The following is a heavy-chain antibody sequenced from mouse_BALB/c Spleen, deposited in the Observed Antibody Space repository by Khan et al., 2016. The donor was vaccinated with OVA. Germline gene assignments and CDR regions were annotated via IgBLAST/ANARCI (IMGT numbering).Heavy chain of an antibody. D-gene: IGHD1-2*01. CDR3: ARRNYFGYTFAY. CDR1: GYTFTDYY. CDR2: ISPGSGDT. Sequence: VQLQESGAELARPGASVKLSCKASGYTFTDYYINWVKQRTGQGLEWIGEISPGSGDTYYNEKFKGKATLTADKSSTTGYMQLSSLTSEASAVYFWARRNYFGYTFAYWGQGTLVTVAA. V-gene: IGHV1-77*01. J-gene: IGHJ3*01.